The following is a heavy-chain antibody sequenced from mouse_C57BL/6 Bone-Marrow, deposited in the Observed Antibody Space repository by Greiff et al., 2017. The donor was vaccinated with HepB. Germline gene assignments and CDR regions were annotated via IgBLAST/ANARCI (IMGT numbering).Heavy chain of an antibody. Sequence: QVQLKQSGPELVKPGASVKISCKASGYAFSSSWMNWVKQRPGKGLEWIGRIYPGDGDTNYNGKFKGKATLTADKSSSTAYMQLSSLTSEDSAVYFCAKFITTVVAYYFDYWGQGTTLTVSS. D-gene: IGHD1-1*01. CDR1: GYAFSSSW. CDR2: IYPGDGDT. J-gene: IGHJ2*01. CDR3: AKFITTVVAYYFDY. V-gene: IGHV1-82*01.